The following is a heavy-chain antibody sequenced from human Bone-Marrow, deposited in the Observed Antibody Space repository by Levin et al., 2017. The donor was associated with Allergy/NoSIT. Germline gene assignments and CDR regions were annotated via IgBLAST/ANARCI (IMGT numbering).Heavy chain of an antibody. D-gene: IGHD3-22*01. V-gene: IGHV4-39*01. Sequence: SQTLSLTCRVSGGSVSSSQNYWGWIRQTPGTGLEWIGTIYSPGGTYHNPSLKSRLTISVDTSKNQFSLNLNSVTAADTAVYFCARQGWVFTYASSWHVDSWGQGILVTVSS. CDR3: ARQGWVFTYASSWHVDS. CDR1: GGSVSSSQNY. J-gene: IGHJ4*02. CDR2: IYSPGGT.